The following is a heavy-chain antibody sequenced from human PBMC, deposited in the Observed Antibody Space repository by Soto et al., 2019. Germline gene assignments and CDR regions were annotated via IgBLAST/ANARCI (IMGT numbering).Heavy chain of an antibody. CDR3: GRGKGACGYYYDSSGYCGYFDY. Sequence: QVQLVESGGGVVQPGRSLRLSCAASGFTFSSYAMHWVRQAPGKGLEWVAVISYDGSNKYYADSVKGRFTISRDNSKNTLYLQMNSLRAEDTAVYYCGRGKGACGYYYDSSGYCGYFDYWGQGTLVTVSS. D-gene: IGHD3-22*01. V-gene: IGHV3-30-3*01. CDR1: GFTFSSYA. CDR2: ISYDGSNK. J-gene: IGHJ4*02.